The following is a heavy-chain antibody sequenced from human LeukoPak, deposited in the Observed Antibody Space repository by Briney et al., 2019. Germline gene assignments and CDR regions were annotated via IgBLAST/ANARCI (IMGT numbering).Heavy chain of an antibody. V-gene: IGHV3-9*01. CDR3: ARVGGSYDYVWGSYYSI. Sequence: GGSLRLSCAASGFTFDDYAMHWVRQAPGKGLEWVSGISWNSGSIGYADSVKGRFTISRDNAKNSLYLQMNSLRAEDTAVYYCARVGGSYDYVWGSYYSIWGQGTMVTVSS. D-gene: IGHD3-16*01. J-gene: IGHJ3*02. CDR1: GFTFDDYA. CDR2: ISWNSGSI.